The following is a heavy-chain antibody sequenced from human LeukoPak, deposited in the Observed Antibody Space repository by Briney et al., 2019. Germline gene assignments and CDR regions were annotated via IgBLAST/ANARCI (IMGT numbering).Heavy chain of an antibody. Sequence: ASVKVSCKASGYTFTSYGISWVRQAPGQGLEWKGWISAYNGNTNYAQKLQGRVTMTTDTSTSTAYMELRSLRSDDTAVYYCARTFMITFGGVIVSLYYFDYWGQGTLVTVSS. J-gene: IGHJ4*02. D-gene: IGHD3-16*02. CDR1: GYTFTSYG. V-gene: IGHV1-18*01. CDR2: ISAYNGNT. CDR3: ARTFMITFGGVIVSLYYFDY.